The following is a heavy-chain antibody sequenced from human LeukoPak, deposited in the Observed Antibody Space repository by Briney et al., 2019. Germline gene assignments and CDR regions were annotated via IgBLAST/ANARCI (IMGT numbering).Heavy chain of an antibody. J-gene: IGHJ3*02. CDR2: ISYDGSIN. CDR3: AKVRSRYIWGTPQWPFDM. D-gene: IGHD3-16*01. CDR1: GFTFSSYG. V-gene: IGHV3-30*18. Sequence: GGSLRLSCTAFGFTFSSYGMHWVRQAPGKGLEWVAVISYDGSINYYADSVKGRFTISRDNSKNTLYLQMNSLRPEDTALYYCAKVRSRYIWGTPQWPFDMWGQGTMVTV.